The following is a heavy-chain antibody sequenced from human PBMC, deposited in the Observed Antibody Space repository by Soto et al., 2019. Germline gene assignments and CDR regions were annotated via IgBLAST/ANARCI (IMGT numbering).Heavy chain of an antibody. V-gene: IGHV3-23*01. D-gene: IGHD3-10*01. CDR3: AKMMMVRGVIRPQFDY. CDR2: ISGSGGST. J-gene: IGHJ4*02. CDR1: GFTFSSYA. Sequence: GGSLRLSCAASGFTFSSYAMSWVRQAPGKGLEWASAISGSGGSTYYADSVKGRFTISRDNSKNTLYLQMNSLRAEDTAVYYCAKMMMVRGVIRPQFDYWGQGTLVTVSS.